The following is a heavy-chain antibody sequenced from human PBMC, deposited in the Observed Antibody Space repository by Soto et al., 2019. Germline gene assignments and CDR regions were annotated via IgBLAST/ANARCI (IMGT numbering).Heavy chain of an antibody. CDR2: INHSGST. J-gene: IGHJ4*02. CDR1: GGSFSGYY. V-gene: IGHV4-34*01. D-gene: IGHD6-6*01. Sequence: SETLSLTCAVYGGSFSGYYWSWIRQPPGKGLEWIGEINHSGSTNYNPSLKSRVTISVDTSKNQFSLKLSSVTAADTAVYYCARVSSSSVDYWGQGTLVTVSS. CDR3: ARVSSSSVDY.